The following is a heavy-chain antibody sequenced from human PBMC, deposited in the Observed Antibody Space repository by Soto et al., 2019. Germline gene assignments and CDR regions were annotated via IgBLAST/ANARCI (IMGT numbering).Heavy chain of an antibody. CDR3: ARRGYCSGGICYSTHFDYYMYV. J-gene: IGHJ6*03. V-gene: IGHV5-51*01. CDR2: IYPGDSDT. Sequence: PGESLKISCKGSGYSFTSYWIGWVRQMPGKGLEWMGIIYPGDSDTRYSPSFQGQVTISADKSISTAYLQWSSLKASDTAMYYCARRGYCSGGICYSTHFDYYMYVFGKRTTVPVSS. CDR1: GYSFTSYW. D-gene: IGHD2-15*01.